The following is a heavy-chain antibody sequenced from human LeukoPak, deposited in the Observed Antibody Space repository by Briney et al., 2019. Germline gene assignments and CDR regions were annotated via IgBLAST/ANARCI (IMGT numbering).Heavy chain of an antibody. CDR1: GFTFSSYS. CDR3: ASLVVSNQGGDYTFDY. D-gene: IGHD3-22*01. Sequence: GGSLSLSCAASGFTFSSYSMNWVRQAPGKGLEWVSSISSSSSYIYYADSVKGRFTISRDNAKNSLYLQMNSLRAEDTAVYYCASLVVSNQGGDYTFDYWGQGTLVTASS. V-gene: IGHV3-21*01. J-gene: IGHJ4*02. CDR2: ISSSSSYI.